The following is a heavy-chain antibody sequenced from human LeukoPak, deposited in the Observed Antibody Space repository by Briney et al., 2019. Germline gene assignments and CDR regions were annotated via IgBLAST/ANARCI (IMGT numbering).Heavy chain of an antibody. CDR3: ATTLVEMATIHFDY. CDR1: GYSISSGYY. D-gene: IGHD5-24*01. V-gene: IGHV4-38-2*02. Sequence: SETLSLTCTVSGYSISSGYYWGWIRQPPGKGLEWIGSIYHSGSTYYNPSLKSRVTISVDTSKNQFSLKLSSVTAADTAVYYCATTLVEMATIHFDYWGQGTLVTVSS. J-gene: IGHJ4*02. CDR2: IYHSGST.